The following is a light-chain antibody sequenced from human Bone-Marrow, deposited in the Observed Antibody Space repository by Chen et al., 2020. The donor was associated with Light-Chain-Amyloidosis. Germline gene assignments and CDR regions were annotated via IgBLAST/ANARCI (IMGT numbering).Light chain of an antibody. CDR1: QRISNY. J-gene: IGKJ5*01. CDR2: AAS. V-gene: IGKV1-39*01. CDR3: QQSYSMSSIT. Sequence: IRMTQPPSSLSAFEGDRVTITCRASQRISNYLNWYQQKPGKAPKLLIHAASTLQSGVPLRFSGSVSGTDFILTISSVQPEDFAIYYCQQSYSMSSITFGQGTRLEIK.